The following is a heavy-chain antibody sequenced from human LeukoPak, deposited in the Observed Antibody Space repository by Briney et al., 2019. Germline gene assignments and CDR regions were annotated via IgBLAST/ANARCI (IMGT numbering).Heavy chain of an antibody. CDR1: GFTFSSFW. CDR2: IQQDGSEK. J-gene: IGHJ4*02. CDR3: ARARDSSAWFSSDY. D-gene: IGHD6-13*01. Sequence: GGSLRLSCAASGFTFSSFWMNWVRQAPGKGLEWVANIQQDGSEKYYVDSVKGRFTISRDNAKNSLYLHMNNLRAGDTAVYYCARARDSSAWFSSDYWGQGTLVTVSS. V-gene: IGHV3-7*04.